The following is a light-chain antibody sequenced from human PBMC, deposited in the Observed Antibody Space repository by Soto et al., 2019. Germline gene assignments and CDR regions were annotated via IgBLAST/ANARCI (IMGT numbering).Light chain of an antibody. J-gene: IGKJ4*01. V-gene: IGKV1-5*01. CDR1: QSISSW. CDR2: AAS. Sequence: DIQMTQSPSTLSASVGDRVTITCRASQSISSWLAWYPQKPGKAPKLLIYAASTLQSGVPSRFSGGGSGTDSTLTISSLQPEDFATFYCQQLNSYPRTFGGGTKV. CDR3: QQLNSYPRT.